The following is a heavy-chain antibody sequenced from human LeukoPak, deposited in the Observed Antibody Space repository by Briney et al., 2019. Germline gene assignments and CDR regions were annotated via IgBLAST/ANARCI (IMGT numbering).Heavy chain of an antibody. Sequence: SETLSLTCAVYVGSFSGYYWSWIRQPPGKGLEWIGGINHSGSTNYNPSLKSRVTISVDTSKNQFSLKLSSVTAADTAVYYCARGPNYYDSSGYSDYWGQGTLVTVSS. D-gene: IGHD3-22*01. V-gene: IGHV4-34*01. CDR2: INHSGST. J-gene: IGHJ4*02. CDR3: ARGPNYYDSSGYSDY. CDR1: VGSFSGYY.